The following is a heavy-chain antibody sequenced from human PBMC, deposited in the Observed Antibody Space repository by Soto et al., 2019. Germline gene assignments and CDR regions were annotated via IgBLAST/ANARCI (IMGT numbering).Heavy chain of an antibody. J-gene: IGHJ6*02. V-gene: IGHV1-69*01. CDR1: GGTFGSYA. D-gene: IGHD2-2*01. Sequence: QVQLVQSGVEVKKPGSSVKVSCKASGGTFGSYAISWVRQAPGQGLEWMGGIIPIPGTANYAQKFQGRVTIAADESTSTAYMELSSLRSEDTAVYYCARSQGSSTSLEIYYYYYCGMDVWGQGTTVTVSS. CDR2: IIPIPGTA. CDR3: ARSQGSSTSLEIYYYYYCGMDV.